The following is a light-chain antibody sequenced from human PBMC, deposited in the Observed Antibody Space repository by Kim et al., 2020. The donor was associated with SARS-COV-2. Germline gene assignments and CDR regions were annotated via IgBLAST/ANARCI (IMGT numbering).Light chain of an antibody. Sequence: EIVLTQSPGTLSLSPGERATLSCRASQSVSGSYLAWYQQKPGQAPRLLIYGASSRATGVSDRFSGSGSATDFTLTISRLEPEDFAVYYCQQYGGSRAFGQGTKVDIK. CDR1: QSVSGSY. CDR3: QQYGGSRA. CDR2: GAS. J-gene: IGKJ1*01. V-gene: IGKV3-20*01.